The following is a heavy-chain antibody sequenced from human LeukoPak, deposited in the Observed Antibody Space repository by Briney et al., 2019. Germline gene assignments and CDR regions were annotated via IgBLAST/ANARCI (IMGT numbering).Heavy chain of an antibody. V-gene: IGHV1-69*05. CDR1: GGTFSSYA. CDR3: AITISGPGAFDI. J-gene: IGHJ3*02. CDR2: IIPIFGTA. Sequence: ASVKLSCTASGGTFSSYAISWVRQAPGQGLEWMGGIIPIFGTANYAQKFQGRVTITTDESTSTAYMELSSLRSEDMAVYYCAITISGPGAFDIWGQGTMVTVSS. D-gene: IGHD5-24*01.